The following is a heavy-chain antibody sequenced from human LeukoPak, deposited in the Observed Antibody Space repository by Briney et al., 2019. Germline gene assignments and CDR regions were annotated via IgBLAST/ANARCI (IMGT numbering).Heavy chain of an antibody. D-gene: IGHD6-13*01. V-gene: IGHV1-69*04. CDR1: GGTFSSYA. CDR2: IIPILGIA. J-gene: IGHJ6*03. Sequence: SVKVSCKASGGTFSSYAISWVRQAPGQGLEWMGRIIPILGIANYAQKFQGRVTITADKSTSTAYMELSSLRSEDTAVYYCARGVRDGYSSSWYPEGYYYYMDVWGKGTTVTVSS. CDR3: ARGVRDGYSSSWYPEGYYYYMDV.